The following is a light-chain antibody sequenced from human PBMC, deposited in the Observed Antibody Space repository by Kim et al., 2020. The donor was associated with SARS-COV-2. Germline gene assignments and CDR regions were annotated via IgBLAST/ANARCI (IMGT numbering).Light chain of an antibody. CDR3: QVWASSTVV. Sequence: SVALGQTARITCGGNTMGSIKVHWFQQKPGQAPVLLIYRDTNRPAGIPERFSGSNSGNTATLTISRAQAGDEADYYCQVWASSTVVFGGGTQLTVL. J-gene: IGLJ3*02. CDR1: TMGSIK. CDR2: RDT. V-gene: IGLV3-9*01.